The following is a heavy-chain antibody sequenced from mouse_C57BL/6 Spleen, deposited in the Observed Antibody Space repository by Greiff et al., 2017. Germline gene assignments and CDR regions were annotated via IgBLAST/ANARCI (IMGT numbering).Heavy chain of an antibody. J-gene: IGHJ3*01. CDR3: AREGGYGSSYGCAY. D-gene: IGHD1-1*01. V-gene: IGHV5-16*01. CDR1: GFTFSDYY. Sequence: EVQVVESEGGLVQPGSSMKLSCTASGFTFSDYYMAWVRQVPEKGLEWVANINYDGSSTYYLDSLKSRFIISRDNAKNILYLQMSSLKSEDTATXYCAREGGYGSSYGCAYWGQGTLVTVSA. CDR2: INYDGSST.